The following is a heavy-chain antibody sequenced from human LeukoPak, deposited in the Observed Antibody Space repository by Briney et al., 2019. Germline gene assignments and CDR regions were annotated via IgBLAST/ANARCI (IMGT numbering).Heavy chain of an antibody. CDR1: GYTFTGYY. Sequence: ASVKVSCTASGYTFTGYYMHWVRQAPGQGLEWVGWINPNSGGTNYAQKFQGWVTMTRDTSISTAYMELSRLRSDDTAVYYCARDVRLPESYGMDVWGQGTTVTVSS. CDR2: INPNSGGT. V-gene: IGHV1-2*04. CDR3: ARDVRLPESYGMDV. J-gene: IGHJ6*02.